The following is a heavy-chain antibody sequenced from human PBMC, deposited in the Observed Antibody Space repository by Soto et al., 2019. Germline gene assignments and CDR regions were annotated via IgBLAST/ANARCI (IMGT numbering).Heavy chain of an antibody. CDR1: RYTLTSYA. J-gene: IGHJ4*02. Sequence: QVQLVQSGAEVKKPGASVKVSCKASRYTLTSYAMHWVRQAPGQRLEWKGWINTGNGNTKYLQKFQGRVTITRDTSASTAYMELSSLRSEDTAVYYCARGQSAVTTFYFDYWGQGTLVTVSS. CDR2: INTGNGNT. D-gene: IGHD4-17*01. V-gene: IGHV1-3*04. CDR3: ARGQSAVTTFYFDY.